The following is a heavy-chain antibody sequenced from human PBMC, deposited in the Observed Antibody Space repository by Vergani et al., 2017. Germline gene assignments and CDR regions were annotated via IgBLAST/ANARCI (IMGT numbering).Heavy chain of an antibody. CDR2: IRYDGSNK. CDR3: AKDQIEQWTYYFVY. D-gene: IGHD6-19*01. CDR1: GFTFSSYG. J-gene: IGHJ4*02. Sequence: QVQLVESGGGVVQPGGSLRLSCAASGFTFSSYGMHWVRQAPGKVREWVAFIRYDGSNKYYADSVKGRFTISRDNSKNTLYLQMNSLRAEDTAVYYCAKDQIEQWTYYFVYWGQGTLVTVSS. V-gene: IGHV3-30*02.